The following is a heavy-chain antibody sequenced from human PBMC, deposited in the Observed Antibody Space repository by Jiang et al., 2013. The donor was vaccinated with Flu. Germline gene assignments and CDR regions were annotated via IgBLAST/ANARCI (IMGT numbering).Heavy chain of an antibody. Sequence: YAQKFQGRVTMTEDTSTDTAYMELSSLRSEDTAVYYCATENAIFPWGQGTMVTVSS. CDR3: ATENAIFP. V-gene: IGHV1-24*01. D-gene: IGHD2-21*01. J-gene: IGHJ3*01.